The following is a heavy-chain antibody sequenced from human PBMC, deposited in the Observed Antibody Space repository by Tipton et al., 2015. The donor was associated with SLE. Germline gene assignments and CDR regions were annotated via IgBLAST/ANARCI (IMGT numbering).Heavy chain of an antibody. V-gene: IGHV3-30*04. D-gene: IGHD4-17*01. CDR1: GFTFSSYA. CDR2: ISNDGTYE. Sequence: SLRLSCAASGFTFSSYAMHWVRQAPGKGLEWVAVISNDGTYENYADSVKGRFTVSRDNSKNTVFLQMNSLRAEDTAVYFYARYVYGDYRVIEFWGQGTLVTVSS. CDR3: ARYVYGDYRVIEF. J-gene: IGHJ4*02.